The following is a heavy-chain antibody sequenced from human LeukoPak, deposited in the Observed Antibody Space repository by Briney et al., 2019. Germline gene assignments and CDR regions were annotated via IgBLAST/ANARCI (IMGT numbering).Heavy chain of an antibody. CDR1: GYSFSSNSVP. J-gene: IGHJ4*02. V-gene: IGHV6-1*01. CDR2: PSYRYKWYN. Sequence: SQTLSLTCTISGYSFSSNSVPWNWIRQSPSRGLEGLGRPSYRYKWYNNYAVSVESRITIRPDTSKNQFSVQLKSVSREDTAVYYCARRQHDTAFFDYWGQGTLVTVSS. D-gene: IGHD1-1*01. CDR3: ARRQHDTAFFDY.